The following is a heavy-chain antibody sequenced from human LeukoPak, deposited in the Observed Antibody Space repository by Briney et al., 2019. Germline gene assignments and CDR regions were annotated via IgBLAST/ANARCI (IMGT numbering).Heavy chain of an antibody. CDR3: AREIHYYDSSGYSITPDAFDI. CDR2: IYYSGST. V-gene: IGHV4-31*03. CDR1: GGSISSGGYY. D-gene: IGHD3-22*01. Sequence: SETLSLTCTVSGGSISSGGYYWSWIRQHPGKGLERIGYIYYSGSTYYNPSLKSRVTISVDTSKNQFSLKLSSVTAADTAVYYCAREIHYYDSSGYSITPDAFDIWGQGTMVTVSS. J-gene: IGHJ3*02.